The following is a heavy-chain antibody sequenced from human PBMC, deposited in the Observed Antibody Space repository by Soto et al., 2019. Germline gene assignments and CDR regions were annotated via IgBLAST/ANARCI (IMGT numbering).Heavy chain of an antibody. Sequence: PSETLSLTCTVSGGSISSSSYYWGWIRQPPGKGLEWIGSIYYSGSTYYNPSLKSRVTISVDTSKNQFSLKLSSVTAADTAVYYCARLVYNWNEFDYWGQGTLVTVSS. V-gene: IGHV4-39*01. CDR1: GGSISSSSYY. J-gene: IGHJ4*02. CDR2: IYYSGST. D-gene: IGHD1-1*01. CDR3: ARLVYNWNEFDY.